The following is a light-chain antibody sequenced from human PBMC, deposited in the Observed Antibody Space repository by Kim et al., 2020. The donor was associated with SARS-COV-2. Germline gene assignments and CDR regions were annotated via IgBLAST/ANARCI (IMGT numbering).Light chain of an antibody. J-gene: IGKJ1*01. Sequence: PGERATLSGRASQSVSSSYLAWYQQKPGQAPRLLIYGASSRATGVPDRFSGSGSGTDFTLTITRLEPEDFAVYYCQQYGNSPHTFGQGTKVDIK. CDR1: QSVSSSY. CDR3: QQYGNSPHT. V-gene: IGKV3-20*01. CDR2: GAS.